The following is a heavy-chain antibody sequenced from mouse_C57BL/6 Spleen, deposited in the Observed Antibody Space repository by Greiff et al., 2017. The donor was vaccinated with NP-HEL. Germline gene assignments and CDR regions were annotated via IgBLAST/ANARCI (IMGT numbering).Heavy chain of an antibody. CDR3: ARAGDYGYDEDWYFDV. V-gene: IGHV5-4*01. CDR1: GFTFSSYA. CDR2: ISDGGSYT. J-gene: IGHJ1*03. Sequence: EVQLQQSGGGLVKPGGSLKLSCAASGFTFSSYAMSWVRQTPEKRLEWVATISDGGSYTYYPDNVKGRFTISRDNAKNNLYLQMSHLKSEDTAMYYCARAGDYGYDEDWYFDVWGTGTTVTVSS. D-gene: IGHD2-2*01.